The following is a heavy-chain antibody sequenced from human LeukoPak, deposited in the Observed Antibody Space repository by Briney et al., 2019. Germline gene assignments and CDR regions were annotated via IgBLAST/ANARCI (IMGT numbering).Heavy chain of an antibody. Sequence: ASVKVSCKASGYSFTSYGITWVRQAPGQGLEWVAWISAYNGNTHYSQNFQGRFTMTTDTSTSTAYMELRGLRSDDTAMYYCARGITIFGVVPYGDAFDIWGQGTMVTVSS. V-gene: IGHV1-18*01. CDR1: GYSFTSYG. CDR3: ARGITIFGVVPYGDAFDI. J-gene: IGHJ3*02. D-gene: IGHD3-3*01. CDR2: ISAYNGNT.